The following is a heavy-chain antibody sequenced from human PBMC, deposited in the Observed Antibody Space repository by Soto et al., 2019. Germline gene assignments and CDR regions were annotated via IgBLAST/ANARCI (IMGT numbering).Heavy chain of an antibody. V-gene: IGHV4-39*01. CDR2: IYYSGST. Sequence: QLQLQESGPGLVKPSETLSLTCTVSGGSISSSSYYWGWIRQLPGKGLEWIGSIYYSGSTYYNPSLKSRVTISVDTSKNQFSLKLSSVTAADTAVYYCARHRRTDIVVVVAATDWFDPWGQGTLVTVSS. D-gene: IGHD2-15*01. CDR3: ARHRRTDIVVVVAATDWFDP. CDR1: GGSISSSSYY. J-gene: IGHJ5*02.